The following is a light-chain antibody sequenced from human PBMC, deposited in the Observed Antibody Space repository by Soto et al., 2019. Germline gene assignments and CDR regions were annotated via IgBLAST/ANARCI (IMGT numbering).Light chain of an antibody. CDR3: GSYTTSSNYV. Sequence: QSALTQPASVSGSPGQSITISCTGTSSDVGSYNLVSWYQQHPGKAPKLMIYDVSHRPSGVSHRFSGSKSGNTASLTISGLQAEDEADYYCGSYTTSSNYVFGTGTKVTVL. V-gene: IGLV2-14*02. CDR1: SSDVGSYNL. J-gene: IGLJ1*01. CDR2: DVS.